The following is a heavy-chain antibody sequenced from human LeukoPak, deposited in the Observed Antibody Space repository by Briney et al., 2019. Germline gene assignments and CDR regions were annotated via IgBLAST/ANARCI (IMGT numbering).Heavy chain of an antibody. V-gene: IGHV5-51*03. Sequence: PGESLKIPCKGSGYSFTSYWIGWVRQMPGKGLEWMGIIYPGDSDTRYSPSFQGQVTISADKSISTAYLQWSSLKASDTAMYYCARRYYDILTGYYVGVYFDYWGQGTLVTVSS. CDR3: ARRYYDILTGYYVGVYFDY. CDR1: GYSFTSYW. J-gene: IGHJ4*02. CDR2: IYPGDSDT. D-gene: IGHD3-9*01.